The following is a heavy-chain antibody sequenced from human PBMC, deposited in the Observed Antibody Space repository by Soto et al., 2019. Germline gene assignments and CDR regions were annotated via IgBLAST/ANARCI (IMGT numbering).Heavy chain of an antibody. CDR2: IIPIFGTA. CDR3: ARTPYYDFGQGFDY. D-gene: IGHD3-3*01. J-gene: IGHJ4*02. V-gene: IGHV1-69*13. CDR1: GYTFTGYY. Sequence: SVKVSCKASGYTFTGYYMHWVRQAPGQGLEWMGGIIPIFGTANYAQKFQGRVTITADESTSTAYMELSSLRSEDTAVYYCARTPYYDFGQGFDYWGQGTLVTVSS.